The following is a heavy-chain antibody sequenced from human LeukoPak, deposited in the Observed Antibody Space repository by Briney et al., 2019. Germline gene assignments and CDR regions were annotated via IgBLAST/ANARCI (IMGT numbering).Heavy chain of an antibody. CDR1: GFTFSNYD. Sequence: GGSLRLSCAASGFTFSNYDMHWVRQATGKGLEWVSAIGTAGDTYYQGSVRGRFTMSRENAKNSLYLQMNSLTAGDAAVYYCARGADTHFDYWGQGILVTVSS. V-gene: IGHV3-13*04. J-gene: IGHJ4*02. D-gene: IGHD2-15*01. CDR3: ARGADTHFDY. CDR2: IGTAGDT.